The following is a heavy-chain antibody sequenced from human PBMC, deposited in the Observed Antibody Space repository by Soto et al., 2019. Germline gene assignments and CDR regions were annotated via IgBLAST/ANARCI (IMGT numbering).Heavy chain of an antibody. CDR2: IYHSGST. V-gene: IGHV4-30-2*01. D-gene: IGHD3-10*01. CDR3: ARAITMVRGADYFDY. CDR1: GGSISSGGYS. Sequence: LSLTCAVSGGSISSGGYSWSWIRQPPGKGLEWIGYIYHSGSTYYNPSLKSRVTISVDRSKNQFSLKLSSVTAADTAVYYCARAITMVRGADYFDYWGQGTLVTVSS. J-gene: IGHJ4*02.